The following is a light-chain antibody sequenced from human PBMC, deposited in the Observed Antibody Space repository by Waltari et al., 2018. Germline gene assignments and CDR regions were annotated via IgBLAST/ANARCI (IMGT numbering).Light chain of an antibody. CDR1: QSVSSY. J-gene: IGKJ2*01. Sequence: EIVLTQSPATLSLSPGERPTLSCRASQSVSSYLAWYQQKPGQAPRLLIYDASNRATGIPARFSGSGSVTDFTLTISSLEPEDFAVYYCQQRSNWPRTFGQGTKLEIK. CDR3: QQRSNWPRT. CDR2: DAS. V-gene: IGKV3-11*01.